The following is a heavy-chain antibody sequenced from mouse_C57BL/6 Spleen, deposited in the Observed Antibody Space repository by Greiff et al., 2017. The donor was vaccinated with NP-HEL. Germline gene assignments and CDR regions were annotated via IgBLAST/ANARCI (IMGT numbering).Heavy chain of an antibody. CDR2: ISSGGDYI. CDR1: GFTFSSYA. Sequence: EVQVVESGEGLVKPGGSLKLSCAASGFTFSSYAMSWVRQTPEKRLEWVAYISSGGDYIYYADTVKGRFTISRDNARNTLYLQMSSLKSEDTAMYYCTRVYGSSYYFDYWGQGTTLTVSS. J-gene: IGHJ2*01. CDR3: TRVYGSSYYFDY. D-gene: IGHD1-1*01. V-gene: IGHV5-9-1*02.